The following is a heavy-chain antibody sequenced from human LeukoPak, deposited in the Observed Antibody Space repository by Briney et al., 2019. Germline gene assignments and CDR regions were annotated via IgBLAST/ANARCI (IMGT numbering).Heavy chain of an antibody. D-gene: IGHD4-17*01. CDR3: AKDEGHDYGDYW. V-gene: IGHV3-23*01. J-gene: IGHJ4*02. CDR1: GFTFSNYA. CDR2: ISGSGGST. Sequence: SGGSLRLSCAASGFTFSNYAMSWVRQAPGKGLEWVSAISGSGGSTYYADSVKGRFTISRDNSKNTLYLQMNSLRAEDTAVYYCAKDEGHDYGDYWWGQGTLVTVSS.